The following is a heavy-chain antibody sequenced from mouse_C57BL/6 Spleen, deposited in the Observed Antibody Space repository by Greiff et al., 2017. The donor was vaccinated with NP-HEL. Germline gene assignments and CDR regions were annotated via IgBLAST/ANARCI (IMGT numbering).Heavy chain of an antibody. V-gene: IGHV1-42*01. J-gene: IGHJ4*01. D-gene: IGHD2-4*01. CDR2: INPSTGGT. CDR3: ARWKDYDRAMDY. CDR1: GYSFTGYY. Sequence: EVQLQQSGPELVKPGASVKISCKASGYSFTGYYMNWVKQSPEKSLEWIGEINPSTGGTTYNQKFKAKATLTVDKSSSTAYMQLKSLTSEDSAVYYCARWKDYDRAMDYWGQGTSVTVSS.